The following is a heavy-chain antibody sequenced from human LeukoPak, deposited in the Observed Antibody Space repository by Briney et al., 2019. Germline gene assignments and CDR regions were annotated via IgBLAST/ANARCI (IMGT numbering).Heavy chain of an antibody. J-gene: IGHJ4*02. D-gene: IGHD6-19*01. Sequence: KPSETLSLTCTVSGGSISSSYWSWIRQPPGKGLEWIGYIYYSGSTNYNPSFKSRVAISVDTSKNQFSLKLSSVTAADTAVYYCATWGIAVAGTFDYWGQETLVTVST. CDR1: GGSISSSY. V-gene: IGHV4-59*08. CDR3: ATWGIAVAGTFDY. CDR2: IYYSGST.